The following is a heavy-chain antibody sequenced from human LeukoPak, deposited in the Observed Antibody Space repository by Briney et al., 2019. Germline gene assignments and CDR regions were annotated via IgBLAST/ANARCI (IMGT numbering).Heavy chain of an antibody. J-gene: IGHJ5*02. V-gene: IGHV3-7*01. CDR3: ARATTVTTFWFDP. Sequence: GGSLRLSCAASGFTFSSYWMSWVRQAPGKGLEWVANIKHDGSEKYYVDSVKGRFTISRDNAKNSLYLQMNSLRAEDTAVYYCARATTVTTFWFDPWGQGTLVTVSS. CDR2: IKHDGSEK. D-gene: IGHD4-17*01. CDR1: GFTFSSYW.